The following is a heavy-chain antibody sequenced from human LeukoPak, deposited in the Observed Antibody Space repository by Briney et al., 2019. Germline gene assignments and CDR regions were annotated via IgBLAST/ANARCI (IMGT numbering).Heavy chain of an antibody. Sequence: SETLSLTCTVSGGSISSYYWSWIRQPPGKGLEWIGYIYYSGSTNYNPSLKSRVTISVDTSKNQFSLKLSSVTAADTAVYYCARGCSGGSCYPSSRYYYYYYMDVRGKGTTVTVSS. CDR2: IYYSGST. CDR1: GGSISSYY. V-gene: IGHV4-59*01. J-gene: IGHJ6*03. D-gene: IGHD2-15*01. CDR3: ARGCSGGSCYPSSRYYYYYYMDV.